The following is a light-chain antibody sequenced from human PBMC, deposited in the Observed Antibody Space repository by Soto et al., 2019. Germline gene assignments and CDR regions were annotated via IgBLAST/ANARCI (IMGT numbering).Light chain of an antibody. V-gene: IGLV2-14*03. CDR1: SSDVGIYNY. CDR3: SSFTSSNTLLI. J-gene: IGLJ2*01. CDR2: DVS. Sequence: QSALTQPASVSGSPGQSITISCTGTSSDVGIYNYVSWYQQHPGKAPKLMISDVSDRPSGVSHRFSGSKSGNMASLTISGLQADDEADYYCSSFTSSNTLLIFGGGTKLTVL.